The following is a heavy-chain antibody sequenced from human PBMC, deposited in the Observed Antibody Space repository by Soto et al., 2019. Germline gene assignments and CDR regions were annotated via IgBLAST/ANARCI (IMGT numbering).Heavy chain of an antibody. Sequence: QVQLQQWGAGLLKPSETLSLTCAVYGGSFSGYYWSWIRQPPGKGLEWIGEINHSGSTNYNPSPKSRVTISVDTSKNQFSLKLSSVTAADTAMYYCARVRRYDFWSGYSYHNKNYYYYYMDVWGKETTVTVSS. D-gene: IGHD3-3*01. V-gene: IGHV4-34*01. J-gene: IGHJ6*03. CDR1: GGSFSGYY. CDR3: ARVRRYDFWSGYSYHNKNYYYYYMDV. CDR2: INHSGST.